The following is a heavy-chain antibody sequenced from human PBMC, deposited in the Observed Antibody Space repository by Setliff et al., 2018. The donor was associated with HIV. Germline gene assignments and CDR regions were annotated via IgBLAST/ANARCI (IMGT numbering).Heavy chain of an antibody. CDR2: IYTGGRT. CDR3: ARDTTPGIGQAANWFDP. D-gene: IGHD1-1*01. Sequence: SETLSLTCTVSDDSISSNYWSWIRQSAGKGLEWVGRIYTGGRTNYNPSLKGRVTMSVDTSKNQFSLNLSPVTAADTAVYYCARDTTPGIGQAANWFDPWGQGTLVTVSS. CDR1: DDSISSNY. V-gene: IGHV4-4*07. J-gene: IGHJ5*02.